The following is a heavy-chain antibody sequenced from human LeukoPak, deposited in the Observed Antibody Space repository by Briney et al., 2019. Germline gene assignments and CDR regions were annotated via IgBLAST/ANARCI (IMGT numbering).Heavy chain of an antibody. Sequence: SETLSLTCTVSGGSISRCYWSWIRQPPGKGLEWIGNIYYNGSTNYKPSPKSRVTISVHTSKNQFSLNLRSLTAADTAVYYCARGGYSGYAFDRWGQGTRVTVSS. J-gene: IGHJ5*02. CDR3: ARGGYSGYAFDR. D-gene: IGHD5-12*01. V-gene: IGHV4-59*01. CDR1: GGSISRCY. CDR2: IYYNGST.